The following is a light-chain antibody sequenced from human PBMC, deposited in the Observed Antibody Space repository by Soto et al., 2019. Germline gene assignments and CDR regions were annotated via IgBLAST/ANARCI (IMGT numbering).Light chain of an antibody. CDR1: QSISSW. V-gene: IGKV1-5*01. CDR2: DAS. Sequence: DIPMTQSPSTLSASVGDRVTLTCRASQSISSWLDWYQQKPGKAPKLLIYDASSLESGVPSRFSGSGSGTEFTLTICSLQPDDFATYYCQQYNSDSTFGQGTKVEIK. CDR3: QQYNSDST. J-gene: IGKJ1*01.